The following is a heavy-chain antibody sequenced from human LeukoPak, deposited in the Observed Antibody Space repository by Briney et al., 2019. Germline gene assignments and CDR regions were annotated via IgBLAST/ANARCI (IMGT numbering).Heavy chain of an antibody. V-gene: IGHV3-23*01. D-gene: IGHD3-10*01. Sequence: LTGGSLRLSCAVSGFAFGSEAMSWVRQSPARGLEWVASISPGGGTTYYADYVKGRFTISRDNSNNSLFVQMNSLRAEDTAVYYCAKDWLLWFGESPPFFDYWGQGTLVTVSS. CDR3: AKDWLLWFGESPPFFDY. CDR1: GFAFGSEA. J-gene: IGHJ4*02. CDR2: ISPGGGTT.